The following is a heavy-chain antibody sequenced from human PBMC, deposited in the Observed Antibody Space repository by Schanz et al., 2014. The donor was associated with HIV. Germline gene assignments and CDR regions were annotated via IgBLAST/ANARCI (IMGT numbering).Heavy chain of an antibody. V-gene: IGHV1-69*06. D-gene: IGHD1-26*01. CDR3: SRGVKWEGLMDV. CDR1: GGTFMTYA. J-gene: IGHJ6*02. CDR2: IIPVFGTT. Sequence: QVQLVQSGAEVKKPGSSVKVSCKASGGTFMTYAISWVRQAPGQGLEWMGGIIPVFGTTNYAQKFQGRVTITADKSTSTAYMELSSLRSDDSAVYYCSRGVKWEGLMDVWGQGTTVTVSS.